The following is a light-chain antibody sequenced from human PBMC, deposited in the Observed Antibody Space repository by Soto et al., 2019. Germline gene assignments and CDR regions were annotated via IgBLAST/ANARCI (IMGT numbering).Light chain of an antibody. CDR3: QQYNTYPLT. Sequence: DIQMTQSPSTLSASVGDSVTITCRASQSISPWLAWYQQKPGKAPTLLIYKASSLEGGVPSRFSGSGSGTDFNITISSLQPDDFATYYCQQYNTYPLTFGGGTTVEF. CDR1: QSISPW. J-gene: IGKJ4*01. V-gene: IGKV1-5*03. CDR2: KAS.